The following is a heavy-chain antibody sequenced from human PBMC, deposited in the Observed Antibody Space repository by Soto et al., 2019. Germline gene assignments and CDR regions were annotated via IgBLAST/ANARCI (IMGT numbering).Heavy chain of an antibody. D-gene: IGHD3-22*01. J-gene: IGHJ6*02. CDR1: GGTPSNSA. CDR3: AGGRIVVVGSRAYYGMDV. CDR2: IIPVFGLV. Sequence: QVHLLLQSGAEVKKPGSSVKVSCKASGGTPSNSAISWVRQAPGQGLEWMGGIIPVFGLVKYAQNFQGRVTLTADESTNTAYMELSRLRPEDTDVYYCAGGRIVVVGSRAYYGMDVWGQGTTVTVSS. V-gene: IGHV1-69*01.